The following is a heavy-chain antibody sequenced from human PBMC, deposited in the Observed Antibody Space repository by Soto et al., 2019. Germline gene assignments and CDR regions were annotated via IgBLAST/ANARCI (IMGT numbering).Heavy chain of an antibody. CDR2: IYYSGST. CDR1: GGSISSSSYY. CDR3: ARRRYYGSGSSYFDY. D-gene: IGHD3-10*01. J-gene: IGHJ4*02. V-gene: IGHV4-39*01. Sequence: QLQLQESGPGLVKPSETLSLTCTVSGGSISSSSYYWGWIRQPPGKGLEWIGSIYYSGSTYYNPSLKSRATISVDTSKNQFSLKLSSVTAADTAVYYCARRRYYGSGSSYFDYWGQGTLVTVSS.